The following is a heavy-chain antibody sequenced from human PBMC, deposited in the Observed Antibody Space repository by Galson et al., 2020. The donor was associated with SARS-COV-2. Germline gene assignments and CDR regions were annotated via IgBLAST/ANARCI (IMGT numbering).Heavy chain of an antibody. J-gene: IGHJ3*02. CDR1: GFTFSDYD. CDR3: TRGQVGNAFDI. Sequence: WGSLRLSCAASGFTFSDYDMHWVRQASGKSLEWVSLAGCVGDTYYLGSVKGRFIISRDNAKSSLYLQMNSLTAGDTAIYYCTRGQVGNAFDIWGQGTLVTVSS. D-gene: IGHD1-26*01. V-gene: IGHV3-13*01. CDR2: AGCVGDT.